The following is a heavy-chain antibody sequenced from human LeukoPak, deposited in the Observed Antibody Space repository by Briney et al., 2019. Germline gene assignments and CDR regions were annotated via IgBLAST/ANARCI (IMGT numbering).Heavy chain of an antibody. D-gene: IGHD6-6*01. J-gene: IGHJ4*02. Sequence: HPGGSLRLSCAASGFTFSSYAMHWVRQAPGKGLEYVSAISSNGGSTYYANSVKGRFTISRDNSKNTLYLQMGSLRAEDMAVHYCARILSQLGGPIDYWGQGTLVTVSS. CDR2: ISSNGGST. CDR1: GFTFSSYA. V-gene: IGHV3-64*01. CDR3: ARILSQLGGPIDY.